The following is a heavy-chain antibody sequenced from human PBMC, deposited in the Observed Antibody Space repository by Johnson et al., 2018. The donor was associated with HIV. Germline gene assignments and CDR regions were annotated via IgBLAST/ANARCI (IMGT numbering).Heavy chain of an antibody. Sequence: EKLVESGGGLVQPGGSLRLSCAASEFTFSNYDMHWVRQPTRKSLEWVSTIGTAGDTYYPGSVKGRFTISRENAKNSLSLQMNSLRAEDTAVYYCARGAIKYSSSWLGAFDIWGQGTMVTVSS. CDR3: ARGAIKYSSSWLGAFDI. J-gene: IGHJ3*02. D-gene: IGHD6-6*01. V-gene: IGHV3-13*01. CDR1: EFTFSNYD. CDR2: IGTAGDT.